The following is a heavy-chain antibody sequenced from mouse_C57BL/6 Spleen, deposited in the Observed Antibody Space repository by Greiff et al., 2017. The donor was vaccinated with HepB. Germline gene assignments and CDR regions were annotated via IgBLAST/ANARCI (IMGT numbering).Heavy chain of an antibody. D-gene: IGHD1-1*01. CDR3: ARGGRSRGYWYFDV. CDR1: GFTFSSYA. Sequence: EVKLMESGGGLVKPGGSLKLSCAASGFTFSSYAMSWVRQTPEKRLEWVATISDGGSYTYYPDNVKGRFTISRDNAKNNLYLQMSHLKSEDTAMYYCARGGRSRGYWYFDVWGTGTTVTVSS. V-gene: IGHV5-4*03. CDR2: ISDGGSYT. J-gene: IGHJ1*03.